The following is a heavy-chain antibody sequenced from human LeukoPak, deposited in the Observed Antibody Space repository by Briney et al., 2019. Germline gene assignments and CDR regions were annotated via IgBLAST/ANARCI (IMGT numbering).Heavy chain of an antibody. V-gene: IGHV3-30-3*01. CDR2: ISYDGSNK. CDR3: ARVGGGNFAFDY. CDR1: GFTFSSYA. J-gene: IGHJ4*02. D-gene: IGHD2-21*02. Sequence: GGSLRLSCAASGFTFSSYAMHWVRQAPGKGLEWVAVISYDGSNKYYADSVKGRFTISRDNAKNSLYLQMNSLRAEDTAVYYCARVGGGNFAFDYWGQGTLVTVSS.